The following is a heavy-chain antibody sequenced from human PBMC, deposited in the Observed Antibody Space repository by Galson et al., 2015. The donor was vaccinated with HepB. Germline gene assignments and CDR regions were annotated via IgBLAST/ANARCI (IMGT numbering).Heavy chain of an antibody. D-gene: IGHD2-8*01. CDR1: GFSLSTSGMR. CDR3: ARTGGQWRYYFDY. CDR2: IDWDDDK. J-gene: IGHJ4*02. Sequence: PALVKPTQTLTLTCTFSGFSLSTSGMRVSWIRQPPGKALEWLARIDWDDDKFYSTSLKTRLTISKDTSKNQVVLTMTNMDPVDTATYYCARTGGQWRYYFDYWGQGTLVTVSS. V-gene: IGHV2-70*04.